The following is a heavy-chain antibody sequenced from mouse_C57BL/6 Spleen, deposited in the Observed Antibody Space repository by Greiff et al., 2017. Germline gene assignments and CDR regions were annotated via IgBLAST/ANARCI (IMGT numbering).Heavy chain of an antibody. Sequence: QVQLQQPGAELVRPGPSVKLSCKASGYTFTSYWMHWVKQRPGQGLEWIGVIDPSDSYTNYNQKFKGKATLTVDTSSSTAYMQLSSLTSEDSAVYYCARDSIYAMDYWGQGTSVTVSS. CDR3: ARDSIYAMDY. J-gene: IGHJ4*01. CDR2: IDPSDSYT. V-gene: IGHV1-59*01. CDR1: GYTFTSYW.